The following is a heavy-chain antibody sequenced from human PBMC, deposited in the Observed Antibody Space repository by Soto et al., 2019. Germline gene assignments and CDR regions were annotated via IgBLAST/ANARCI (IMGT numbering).Heavy chain of an antibody. V-gene: IGHV4-38-2*01. CDR2: IHHGGSS. J-gene: IGHJ5*02. D-gene: IGHD3-16*01. Sequence: PSETLSLTCAVSGSSIGSSYYWGWIRQPPGKGLEWIGTIHHGGSSFYNPSLKSRVTMSVDTSKNQFSLKLRSVTAADTAVYFCARVWGTTTRDLRLFDPWGQGTLVTVSS. CDR3: ARVWGTTTRDLRLFDP. CDR1: GSSIGSSYY.